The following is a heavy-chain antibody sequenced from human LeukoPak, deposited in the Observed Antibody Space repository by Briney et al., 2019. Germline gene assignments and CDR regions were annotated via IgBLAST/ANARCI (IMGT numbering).Heavy chain of an antibody. CDR1: GGSISSSSYH. CDR2: IYYSRST. Sequence: SATLSLTCTVSGGSISSSSYHWGWIRRPPGKGLEWIGSIYYSRSTYYNPSLKSRVTISKDTSKNQISLKLSSVTAADTAVYYCARVGYYDSSGYYGFFDNWGQGTLVTVSS. J-gene: IGHJ4*02. CDR3: ARVGYYDSSGYYGFFDN. V-gene: IGHV4-39*07. D-gene: IGHD3-22*01.